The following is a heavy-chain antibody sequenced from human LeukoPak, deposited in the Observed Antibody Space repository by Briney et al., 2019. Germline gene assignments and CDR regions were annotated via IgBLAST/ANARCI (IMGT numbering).Heavy chain of an antibody. J-gene: IGHJ6*02. CDR3: ARKLGNTYYYGMDV. Sequence: ASVKVSCKASGGTFSSYAISLVRQAPGQGLEWMGGIIPIFGTANYAQKFQGRVTITADESTSTAYMELSSLRSEDTAVYYCARKLGNTYYYGMDVWGQGTTVTVSS. CDR2: IIPIFGTA. D-gene: IGHD7-27*01. V-gene: IGHV1-69*13. CDR1: GGTFSSYA.